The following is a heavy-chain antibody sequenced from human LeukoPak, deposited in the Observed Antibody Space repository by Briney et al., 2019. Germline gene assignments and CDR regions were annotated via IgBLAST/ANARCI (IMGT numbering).Heavy chain of an antibody. CDR2: ISGSGGSA. V-gene: IGHV3-23*01. J-gene: IGHJ6*03. D-gene: IGHD3-16*01. CDR3: AKWGGIYYYMDV. CDR1: GFTFSSYG. Sequence: GGTLRLSCAASGFTFSSYGMSWVRQAPGKGLEWVSAISGSGGSAYYADSVKGRFTISRDNSKNTLYLQMNSLRAEDTAVYYCAKWGGIYYYMDVWGKGTTVTISS.